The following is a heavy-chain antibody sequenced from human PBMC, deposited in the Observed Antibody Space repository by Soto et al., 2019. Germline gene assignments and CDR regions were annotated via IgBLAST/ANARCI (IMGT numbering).Heavy chain of an antibody. D-gene: IGHD3-9*01. CDR1: GGSISSGDYY. V-gene: IGHV4-30-4*01. J-gene: IGHJ5*02. CDR2: IYYSGST. CDR3: ARGDYDILTGYFFDP. Sequence: SETLSLTCTVSGGSISSGDYYWSWIRQPPGKGLEWIGYIYYSGSTYYNPSLKSRVTISVDTSKNQFSLKLSSVTAADTAVYYCARGDYDILTGYFFDPWGQGTLVTVSS.